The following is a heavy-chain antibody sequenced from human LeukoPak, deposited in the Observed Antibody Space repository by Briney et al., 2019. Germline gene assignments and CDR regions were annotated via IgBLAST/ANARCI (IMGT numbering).Heavy chain of an antibody. CDR2: FSGSGGDT. D-gene: IGHD3-22*01. CDR3: ARDSYYDNSGLIDY. J-gene: IGHJ4*02. Sequence: GGSLRLSCAASGFTFSSYAMSWVRQAPGKGLEWVSAFSGSGGDTYYADSVKGRFTISRDNSKNTLYLQMNSLRAEDTAVYYCARDSYYDNSGLIDYWGQGTLVTVSS. V-gene: IGHV3-23*01. CDR1: GFTFSSYA.